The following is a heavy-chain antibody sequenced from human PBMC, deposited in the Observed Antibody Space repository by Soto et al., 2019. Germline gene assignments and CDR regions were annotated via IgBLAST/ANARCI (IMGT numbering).Heavy chain of an antibody. CDR3: ARDPTNTSENQVHFDY. V-gene: IGHV1-18*01. CDR1: GYRFTHHG. Sequence: VASVKVSCKTSGYRFTHHGISWVRQAPGQGLEWMGWISGYNGDTKYAQIFQGRVTMTKDTSTATAYMELRSLTSDDTAVYYCARDPTNTSENQVHFDYWGQGTLVTVSA. CDR2: ISGYNGDT. D-gene: IGHD1-26*01. J-gene: IGHJ4*02.